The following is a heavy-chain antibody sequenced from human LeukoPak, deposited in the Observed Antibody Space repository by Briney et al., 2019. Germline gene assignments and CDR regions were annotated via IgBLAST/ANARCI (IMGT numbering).Heavy chain of an antibody. CDR3: AKRDGVF. D-gene: IGHD2-8*01. V-gene: IGHV3-23*01. J-gene: IGHJ4*02. Sequence: GGSLRLSCAASGITFSSYWMTWVRQAPGKGLEWVSTISGSGGSTDYADSVKGRFTISRDNSKNTLYLQMNSLRAEDTAVYYCAKRDGVFWGQGTLVTVSS. CDR2: ISGSGGST. CDR1: GITFSSYW.